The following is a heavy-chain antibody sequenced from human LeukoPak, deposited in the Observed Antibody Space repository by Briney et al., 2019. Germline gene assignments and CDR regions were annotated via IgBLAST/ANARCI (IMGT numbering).Heavy chain of an antibody. V-gene: IGHV3-23*01. CDR1: GFTFSSYA. J-gene: IGHJ4*02. Sequence: PGGSLRLSCAASGFTFSSYAMSWVRQAPGKGLEWVSAISGSGGSTYYADYVKGRFTISRDNSKNTLYLQMNSLRAEDTAVYYCARALILGATATDYWGQGTLVTVSS. CDR2: ISGSGGST. D-gene: IGHD1-26*01. CDR3: ARALILGATATDY.